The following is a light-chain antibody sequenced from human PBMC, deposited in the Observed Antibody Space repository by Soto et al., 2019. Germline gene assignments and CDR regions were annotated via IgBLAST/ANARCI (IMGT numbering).Light chain of an antibody. CDR2: DVS. J-gene: IGLJ1*01. V-gene: IGLV2-14*01. CDR1: SSDVGGYNY. Sequence: QSALTQPASVSGSPGQSITISCTGTSSDVGGYNYVSWYQQHPGKAPKLMIYDVSNRPSGVSNRFSGSKSGNTASLTISGLQGEDEADYYCSSYISSSTYVFGTGTQLTVL. CDR3: SSYISSSTYV.